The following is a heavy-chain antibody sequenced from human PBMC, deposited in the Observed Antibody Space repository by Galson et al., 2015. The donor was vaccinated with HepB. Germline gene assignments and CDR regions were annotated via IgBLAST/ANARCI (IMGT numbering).Heavy chain of an antibody. Sequence: SLRLSCAASGFTFSSYAMSWVRQAPGKGLEWVSAISGSGGSTYYADSVKGRFTISRDNSKNTLYLQMNSLRAEDTAVYYCAKDPPGVGWLRYYFDYWGQGTLVTVSS. CDR3: AKDPPGVGWLRYYFDY. CDR2: ISGSGGST. CDR1: GFTFSSYA. J-gene: IGHJ4*02. V-gene: IGHV3-23*01. D-gene: IGHD3/OR15-3a*01.